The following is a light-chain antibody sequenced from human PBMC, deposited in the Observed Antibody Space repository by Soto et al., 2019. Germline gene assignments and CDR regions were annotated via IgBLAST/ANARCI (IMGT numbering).Light chain of an antibody. CDR3: VSYAGSSQPA. Sequence: QSALTQPASVSGSPGQSITISCTGTSSDVGGYNYVSWYQQYPGRAPKLMIYDVNKRPSGVPDRFFGSKSGNTASLTVSGLQAEDEADYYCVSYAGSSQPAFGGGTKLTVL. CDR1: SSDVGGYNY. J-gene: IGLJ2*01. CDR2: DVN. V-gene: IGLV2-8*01.